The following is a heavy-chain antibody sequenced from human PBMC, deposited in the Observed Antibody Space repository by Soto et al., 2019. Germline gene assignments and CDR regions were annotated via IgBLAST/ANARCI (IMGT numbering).Heavy chain of an antibody. J-gene: IGHJ5*02. D-gene: IGHD3-16*01. CDR3: VGAAMWTGKGFGA. CDR2: TSYDGTNK. Sequence: QVQLVESGGGVVQPGRSLRLSCAASGFSFSSYTMHWVRQTPGRGLQWVAVTSYDGTNKYYADSVRGRFTISRDNSNSTLYLQMNNLRADDTAVYYCVGAAMWTGKGFGAWGQGTLLTVSS. V-gene: IGHV3-30*04. CDR1: GFSFSSYT.